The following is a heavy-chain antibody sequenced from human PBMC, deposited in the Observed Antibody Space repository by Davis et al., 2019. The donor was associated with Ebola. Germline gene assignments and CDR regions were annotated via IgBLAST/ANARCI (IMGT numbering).Heavy chain of an antibody. Sequence: PGGSLRLSCTVSGGSISSYYWSWIRQPPGKGLEWIGYIYYSGSTNYNPSLKSRVTISVDTSKNQFSLKLSSVTAADTAVYYCARDTAMVMGGAFDIWGQGTMVTVSS. V-gene: IGHV4-59*01. CDR2: IYYSGST. J-gene: IGHJ3*02. CDR1: GGSISSYY. CDR3: ARDTAMVMGGAFDI. D-gene: IGHD5-18*01.